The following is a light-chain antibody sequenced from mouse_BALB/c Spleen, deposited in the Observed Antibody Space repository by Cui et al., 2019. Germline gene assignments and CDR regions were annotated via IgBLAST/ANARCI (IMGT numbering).Light chain of an antibody. J-gene: IGKJ2*01. Sequence: NIMMSQSPQSQAESAGEKVTMRCKSSQSVLSSSNQKNYLAWYPQKPGQSPKLLIYWASTRESGVPDRFTGSGSGTDFTLTISSVQAEDLAVYYCQQYLSSYTFGGGTKLEIK. CDR2: WAS. V-gene: IGKV8-27*01. CDR3: QQYLSSYT. CDR1: QSVLSSSNQKNY.